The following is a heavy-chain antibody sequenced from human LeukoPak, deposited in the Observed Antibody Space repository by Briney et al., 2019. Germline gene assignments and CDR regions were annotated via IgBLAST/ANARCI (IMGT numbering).Heavy chain of an antibody. CDR2: ISSSSYI. V-gene: IGHV3-21*01. CDR3: ARDSSYYYDSSGYAHDY. D-gene: IGHD3-22*01. CDR1: GFTFSSYS. J-gene: IGHJ4*02. Sequence: PGGSLRLSCAASGFTFSSYSMNWVRQAPGKGLEWVSSISSSSYIYYADSVKGRFTISRDNAKNSLYLQMNSLRAEDTAVYYCARDSSYYYDSSGYAHDYWGQGTLVTVSS.